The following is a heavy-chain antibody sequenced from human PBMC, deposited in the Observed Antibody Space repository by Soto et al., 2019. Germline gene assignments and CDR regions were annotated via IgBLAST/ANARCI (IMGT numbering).Heavy chain of an antibody. J-gene: IGHJ5*02. CDR2: ISGSGGST. CDR1: GFTFSSYA. V-gene: IGHV3-23*01. Sequence: EVQLLESGGGLVQPGGSLRLSCAASGFTFSSYAMSWVRQAPGKGLEWVSAISGSGGSTYYADSVKGRFTISRDNSKNTLYLQMNSLRAEDTAVYYCAKDRIVVHMVRGVIPKNWFDPWGQGTLVTVSS. D-gene: IGHD3-10*01. CDR3: AKDRIVVHMVRGVIPKNWFDP.